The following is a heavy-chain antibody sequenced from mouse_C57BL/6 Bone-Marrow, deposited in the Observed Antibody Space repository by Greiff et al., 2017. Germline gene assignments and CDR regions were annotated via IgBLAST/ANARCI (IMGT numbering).Heavy chain of an antibody. V-gene: IGHV1-85*01. CDR2: IYPRDGST. J-gene: IGHJ2*01. Sequence: SGPELVKPGASVKLSCKASGYTFTSYDINWVKQRPGQGLEWIGWIYPRDGSTKYNEKFKGKATLTVDTSSSTAYMELHSLTSEDSAVYFCARGIYYDYQYYFDYWGQGTTLTVSS. D-gene: IGHD2-4*01. CDR3: ARGIYYDYQYYFDY. CDR1: GYTFTSYD.